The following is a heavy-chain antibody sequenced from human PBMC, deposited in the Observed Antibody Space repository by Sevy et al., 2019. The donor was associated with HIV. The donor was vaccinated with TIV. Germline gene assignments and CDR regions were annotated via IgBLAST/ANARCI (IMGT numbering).Heavy chain of an antibody. V-gene: IGHV3-7*01. CDR2: LNQDGSEK. Sequence: GGSLRLSCAASGSTFSAYWMAWVRQAPGKGLEWVANLNQDGSEKYPVDSVKGRFTISRDNAKNSLYLQMISVRVEDTGIYYCATDAWRSLFNWGRGTMVTVSS. CDR1: GSTFSAYW. J-gene: IGHJ3*01. CDR3: ATDAWRSLFN. D-gene: IGHD1-1*01.